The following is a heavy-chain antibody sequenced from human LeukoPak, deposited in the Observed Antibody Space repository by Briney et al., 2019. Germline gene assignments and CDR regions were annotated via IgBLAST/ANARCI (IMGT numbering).Heavy chain of an antibody. CDR1: GFSFSSNW. Sequence: GGSLRLSCEAPGFSFSSNWMGWVRQAPGKGLEWVAHIKRDGSQKYYLDSVKGRFTISRDNAKNSLYLQMNSLRVEDTAVYYCARLGLEVGGPNWFDPWGQGTLVTVSS. V-gene: IGHV3-7*01. J-gene: IGHJ5*02. CDR2: IKRDGSQK. CDR3: ARLGLEVGGPNWFDP. D-gene: IGHD1-1*01.